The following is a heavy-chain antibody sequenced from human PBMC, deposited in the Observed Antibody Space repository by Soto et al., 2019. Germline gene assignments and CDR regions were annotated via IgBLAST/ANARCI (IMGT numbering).Heavy chain of an antibody. D-gene: IGHD3-22*01. V-gene: IGHV3-30*18. CDR3: AKGKAFYDSSGYFDY. Sequence: GGSLRLSCAASGFTFSSYGMHWVRQAPGKGLEWVAVISYDGSNKYYADSVKGRFTISRDNSKNTLYLQMNSRRAEDTAVYCCAKGKAFYDSSGYFDYWGQGTLVTVSS. CDR2: ISYDGSNK. J-gene: IGHJ4*02. CDR1: GFTFSSYG.